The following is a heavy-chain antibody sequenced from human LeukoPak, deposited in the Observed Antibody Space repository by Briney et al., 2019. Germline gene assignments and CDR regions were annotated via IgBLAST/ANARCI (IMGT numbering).Heavy chain of an antibody. CDR2: IIHIFGTA. CDR1: GGTFSSYA. Sequence: SSVKVSCKASGGTFSSYAISWVRQAPGQGLEWMGGIIHIFGTANYAQKFQGRVTITADESTSTAYMELSSLRSEDTAVYYCARLGMRQQHPWSGSSYYYYYMDVWGKGTTVTVSS. J-gene: IGHJ6*03. V-gene: IGHV1-69*01. D-gene: IGHD6-13*01. CDR3: ARLGMRQQHPWSGSSYYYYYMDV.